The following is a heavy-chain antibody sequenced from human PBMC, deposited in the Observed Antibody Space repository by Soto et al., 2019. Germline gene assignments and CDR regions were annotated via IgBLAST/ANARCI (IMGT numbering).Heavy chain of an antibody. V-gene: IGHV1-69*02. CDR1: GGTFSSYT. CDR3: ARNRKGPSGSNWFDP. CDR2: IIPILGIA. Sequence: ASVKVSCKASGGTFSSYTISWVRQAPGQGLEWMGRIIPILGIANYAQKFQGRVTITADKSTSTAYMELSSLRSEDTAVYYCARNRKGPSGSNWFDPWGQGTLVTVSS. J-gene: IGHJ5*02. D-gene: IGHD1-26*01.